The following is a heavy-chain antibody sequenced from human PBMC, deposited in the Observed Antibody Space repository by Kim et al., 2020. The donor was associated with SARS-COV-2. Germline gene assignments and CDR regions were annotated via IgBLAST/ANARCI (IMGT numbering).Heavy chain of an antibody. CDR3: ARGSPSSSFIGGLYYGLDV. Sequence: GGSLRLSCAASGFTLTRYDLHWVRQAAGKGLEWVSGIGSTGDPNYSDSVKGRFTISRDNAKNSLYLEMNSLRAGDTAVYYCARGSPSSSFIGGLYYGLDV. D-gene: IGHD6-6*01. V-gene: IGHV3-13*05. CDR2: IGSTGDP. J-gene: IGHJ6*01. CDR1: GFTLTRYD.